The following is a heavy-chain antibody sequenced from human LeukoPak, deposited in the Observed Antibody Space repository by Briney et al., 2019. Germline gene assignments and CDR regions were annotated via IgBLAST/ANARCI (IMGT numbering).Heavy chain of an antibody. V-gene: IGHV4-39*07. CDR2: IYYSGST. D-gene: IGHD4-17*01. Sequence: SETPSLTCTVSGGSISSSSYYWGWIRQPPGKGLEWIGSIYYSGSTYYNPSLKSRVTISVDTSKNQFSLKLSSVTAADTAVYYCARNLYGDYVKIDYWGQGTLVTVSS. CDR1: GGSISSSSYY. CDR3: ARNLYGDYVKIDY. J-gene: IGHJ4*02.